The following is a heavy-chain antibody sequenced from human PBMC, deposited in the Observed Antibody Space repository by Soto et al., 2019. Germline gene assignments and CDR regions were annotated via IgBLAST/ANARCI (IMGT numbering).Heavy chain of an antibody. CDR3: ACRSTVTPHWYYYYGMDV. D-gene: IGHD4-17*01. Sequence: PGESLKISCKGSGYSFTSYWIGWVRQMPGKGLEWMGIIYPGDSDTRYSPSFQGQVTISADKSISTAYLQWSSLKASDTAMYYCACRSTVTPHWYYYYGMDVWGQGTTVTVSS. J-gene: IGHJ6*02. CDR2: IYPGDSDT. CDR1: GYSFTSYW. V-gene: IGHV5-51*01.